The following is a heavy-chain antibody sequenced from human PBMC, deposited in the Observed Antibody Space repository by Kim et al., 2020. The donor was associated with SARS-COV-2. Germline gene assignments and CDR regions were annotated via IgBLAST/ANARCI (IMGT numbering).Heavy chain of an antibody. J-gene: IGHJ4*02. CDR3: ARVRGGGGIHYFDS. V-gene: IGHV1-2*02. D-gene: IGHD3-16*01. Sequence: ASVKVSCKASGDTFNGYYIEWVRQAPGQGLEGMGWLNPNSGGTNYAQKFQGRVTMTRDTSISTAYMDLSGLRSDDTAIYYCARVRGGGGIHYFDSWGQGTLVTVPA. CDR2: LNPNSGGT. CDR1: GDTFNGYY.